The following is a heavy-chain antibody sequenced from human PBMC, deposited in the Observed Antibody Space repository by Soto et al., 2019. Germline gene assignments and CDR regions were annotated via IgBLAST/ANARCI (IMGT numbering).Heavy chain of an antibody. CDR3: ASLAAGTNFDY. D-gene: IGHD6-13*01. Sequence: GESLKISCKGSGYNFISYYIVWVRQMPGKGLEWMGSIYPGDSDTRYSPSFQGQVTISADKSINTAYLQWTSLKASDTAMYYCASLAAGTNFDYWGQGTLVTVPQ. V-gene: IGHV5-51*01. CDR1: GYNFISYY. CDR2: IYPGDSDT. J-gene: IGHJ4*02.